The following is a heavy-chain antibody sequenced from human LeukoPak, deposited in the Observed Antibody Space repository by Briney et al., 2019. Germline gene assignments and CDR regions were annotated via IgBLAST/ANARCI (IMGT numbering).Heavy chain of an antibody. Sequence: ASVKVSCKASGGTFSSYAISWVRQAPGQGLEWMGGIIPIFGTANYAQRFQGRVTISSDESTSTAYMELSSLRSEDTAVYYCARTSGYCSGGTCYKDFDYWGQGTLVTVSS. CDR2: IIPIFGTA. CDR3: ARTSGYCSGGTCYKDFDY. D-gene: IGHD2-15*01. J-gene: IGHJ4*02. V-gene: IGHV1-69*01. CDR1: GGTFSSYA.